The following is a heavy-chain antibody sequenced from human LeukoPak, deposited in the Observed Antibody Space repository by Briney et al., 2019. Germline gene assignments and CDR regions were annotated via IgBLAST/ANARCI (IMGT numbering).Heavy chain of an antibody. Sequence: GGSLRLSCAASGFPFSAYSIYWVRQAPGKGLEWVASISSDSSYIFYADSVKGRFTISRDNAKGSLYLQLNSLRAEDTAVYYCARAGIVVGTAQARPLDSWGQGSLVTVSS. J-gene: IGHJ4*02. CDR1: GFPFSAYS. D-gene: IGHD2-21*02. CDR2: ISSDSSYI. V-gene: IGHV3-21*06. CDR3: ARAGIVVGTAQARPLDS.